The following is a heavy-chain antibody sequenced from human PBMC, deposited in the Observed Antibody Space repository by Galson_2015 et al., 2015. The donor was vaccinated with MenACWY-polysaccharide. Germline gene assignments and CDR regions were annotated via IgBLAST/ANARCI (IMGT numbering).Heavy chain of an antibody. D-gene: IGHD3-10*01. CDR1: GFTFSQYA. Sequence: SLRLSCAASGFTFSQYAMHWVRQAPGKGLEWVAVISSDGRNEYYAGSMRGRFSISRDNSKNTLFLQMNGLRLEDTAVFFCARTLAYGSGSDRQFDLWGQGTLVTVSS. J-gene: IGHJ5*02. CDR2: ISSDGRNE. CDR3: ARTLAYGSGSDRQFDL. V-gene: IGHV3-30*04.